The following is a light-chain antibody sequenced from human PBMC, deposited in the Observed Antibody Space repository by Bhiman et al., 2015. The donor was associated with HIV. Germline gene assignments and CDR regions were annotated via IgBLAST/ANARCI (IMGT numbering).Light chain of an antibody. CDR1: SSDVGNYNL. CDR3: SSYTTSSTYV. J-gene: IGLJ1*01. V-gene: IGLV2-14*02. CDR2: EVS. Sequence: QSALTQPASVSGSPGQSITISCTGTSSDVGNYNLVSWYQQYPGKAPKLMIYEVSKRPSGVPDRFSGSKSGNTASLTISGLQAEDEADYYCSSYTTSSTYVFGTGTKVTVL.